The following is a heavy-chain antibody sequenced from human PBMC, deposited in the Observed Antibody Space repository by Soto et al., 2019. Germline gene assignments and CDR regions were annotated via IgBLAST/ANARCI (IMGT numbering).Heavy chain of an antibody. V-gene: IGHV1-3*01. J-gene: IGHJ6*02. Sequence: ASVKVSCKASGYTFRSYGISWVRQAPGQRLEWMGWINAGNGNTKYSQKFQGRVTITRDTSASTSYMELSSLRSEDTAVYYCARTVGYYYGMDVWGQGTTVTVSS. CDR1: GYTFRSYG. D-gene: IGHD4-17*01. CDR3: ARTVGYYYGMDV. CDR2: INAGNGNT.